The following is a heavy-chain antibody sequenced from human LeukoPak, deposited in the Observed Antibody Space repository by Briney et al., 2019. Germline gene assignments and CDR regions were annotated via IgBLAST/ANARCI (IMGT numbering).Heavy chain of an antibody. D-gene: IGHD3-22*01. CDR1: GFTFSSYW. CDR2: INHSGST. CDR3: ARGTHHLKYYDSSGRQDDY. V-gene: IGHV4-34*01. J-gene: IGHJ4*02. Sequence: PGGSLRPSCAASGFTFSSYWMSWIRQPPGKGLEWIGEINHSGSTNYNPSLKSRVTISVDTSKNQFSLKLSSVTAADTAVYYCARGTHHLKYYDSSGRQDDYWGQGTLVTVSS.